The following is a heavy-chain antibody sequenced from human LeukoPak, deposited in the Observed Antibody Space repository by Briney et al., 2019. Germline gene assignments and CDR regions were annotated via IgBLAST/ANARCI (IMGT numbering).Heavy chain of an antibody. CDR1: GFTFSYYW. Sequence: QPGGSLRLSCAVSGFTFSYYWMTWVPQAPGKGLEWVANIKQDGSEKYYVDSVKGRFTISRDNAKNSLYLQMNSLRAEDTAVYYCARVRPYYFDYWGQGTLVTVSS. CDR2: IKQDGSEK. D-gene: IGHD6-6*01. J-gene: IGHJ4*02. V-gene: IGHV3-7*04. CDR3: ARVRPYYFDY.